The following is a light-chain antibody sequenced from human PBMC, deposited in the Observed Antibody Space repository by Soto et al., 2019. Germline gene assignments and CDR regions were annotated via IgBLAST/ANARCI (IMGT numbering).Light chain of an antibody. Sequence: DIQMTQSPSSLSASVGDRVTITCRASQSISSYLNWYQQKPGKAPKLLIYAASSLQSGVPSRFSGSGSGTDFTLNISSLQPDDFATYYCQQSYSILFTFGPGTKVDIK. J-gene: IGKJ3*01. CDR2: AAS. CDR3: QQSYSILFT. V-gene: IGKV1-39*01. CDR1: QSISSY.